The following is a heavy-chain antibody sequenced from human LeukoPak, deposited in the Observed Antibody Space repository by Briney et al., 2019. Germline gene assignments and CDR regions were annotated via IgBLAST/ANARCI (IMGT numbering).Heavy chain of an antibody. CDR1: GFTFSSYS. V-gene: IGHV3-21*01. CDR2: ISSDNNYI. CDR3: VRDGIYYDNSGYYLPPFDF. Sequence: PGGSLRLSCAASGFTFSSYSMNWVRQAPGKGLEWVSSISSDNNYIYYADSLKGRFTISRDNAKDSLYLQMNSLRAEDTAVYYCVRDGIYYDNSGYYLPPFDFWGQGTLVTVSS. J-gene: IGHJ4*02. D-gene: IGHD3-22*01.